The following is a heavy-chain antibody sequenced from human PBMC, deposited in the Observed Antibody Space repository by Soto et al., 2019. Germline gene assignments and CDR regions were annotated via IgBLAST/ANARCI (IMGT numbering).Heavy chain of an antibody. J-gene: IGHJ4*02. V-gene: IGHV3-11*06. Sequence: SGGSLRLSCAASGFTFSDYYMSWIRQAPGKGLEWVSYISSSSSYTNYADSVKGRFTISRDNAKNSLYLQMNSLRAEDTAVYYCARVWHYGSGATDYWGQGTLVTVSS. D-gene: IGHD3-10*01. CDR3: ARVWHYGSGATDY. CDR2: ISSSSSYT. CDR1: GFTFSDYY.